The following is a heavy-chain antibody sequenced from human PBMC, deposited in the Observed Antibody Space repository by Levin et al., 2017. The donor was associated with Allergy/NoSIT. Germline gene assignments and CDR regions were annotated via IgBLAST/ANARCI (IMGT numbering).Heavy chain of an antibody. V-gene: IGHV3-66*04. CDR2: IYSGGGT. Sequence: SLLPSFSSSFFPFLLPSLSWVRQAPGKGLELFSVIYSGGGTYYADSVKGRFTISSDLSKNTLYLQMNSLRAEDTAVYYCARLGGFNSGNCDYWGQGTLVTVSS. CDR1: FFPFLLPS. J-gene: IGHJ4*02. D-gene: IGHD3-10*01. CDR3: ARLGGFNSGNCDY.